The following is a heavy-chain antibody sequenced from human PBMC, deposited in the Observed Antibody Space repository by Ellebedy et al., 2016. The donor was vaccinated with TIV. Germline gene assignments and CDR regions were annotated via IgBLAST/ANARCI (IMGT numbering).Heavy chain of an antibody. V-gene: IGHV4-59*01. CDR3: ARGGASSKYFDY. CDR2: IYYSGST. CDR1: GDSISSYY. J-gene: IGHJ4*02. Sequence: MPSETLSLTCTVSGDSISSYYWSWIRQPPGKGLAWIGFIYYSGSTNYNPSLKSRVTISVATSKNQFSLELSSVTAADTAVYSCARGGASSKYFDYWGQGTLVTVSS.